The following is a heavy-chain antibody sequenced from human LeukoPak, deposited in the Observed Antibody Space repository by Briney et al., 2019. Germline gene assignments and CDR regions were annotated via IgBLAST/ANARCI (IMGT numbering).Heavy chain of an antibody. V-gene: IGHV3-30*02. D-gene: IGHD6-13*01. CDR2: IRYDGSNK. J-gene: IGHJ4*02. Sequence: GGSLRLSCAASGFTFSSYGMHWVRQAPGKGLEWVAFIRYDGSNKYYADSVKGRFTISRDNSKNTLYLQMNSLRAEDTALYYCAKDPAYTTKYSSSWYGFDNWGQGTLVTVSS. CDR1: GFTFSSYG. CDR3: AKDPAYTTKYSSSWYGFDN.